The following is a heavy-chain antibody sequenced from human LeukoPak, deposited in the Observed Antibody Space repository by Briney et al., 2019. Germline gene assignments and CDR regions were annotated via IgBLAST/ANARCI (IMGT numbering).Heavy chain of an antibody. Sequence: SETLSLTCTVSGGSINSHYWSWIRQPPGKRLEWIGYIFNRGSTNYNPSLRSRVSMSVDTSRDQYSLRLSSVTAADTAIYYCASRPAGTTWYGIFDYWSQGTLVTGSS. V-gene: IGHV4-59*11. D-gene: IGHD6-13*01. CDR3: ASRPAGTTWYGIFDY. CDR2: IFNRGST. J-gene: IGHJ4*02. CDR1: GGSINSHY.